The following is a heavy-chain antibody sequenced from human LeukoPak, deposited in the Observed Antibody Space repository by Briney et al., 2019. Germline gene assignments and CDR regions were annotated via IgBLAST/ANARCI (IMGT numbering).Heavy chain of an antibody. CDR3: ARGGHSYGTHDAFDI. V-gene: IGHV3-48*03. J-gene: IGHJ3*02. CDR2: ISSSGSTI. CDR1: GFTFSSYE. Sequence: GGSLRLSCAASGFTFSSYEMNWVRQAPGKGLEWVSYISSSGSTIYYADSVKGRFTISRDNAKNSLYLQMNSLRAEDTAVYYCARGGHSYGTHDAFDIWGQGTMDTVSS. D-gene: IGHD5-18*01.